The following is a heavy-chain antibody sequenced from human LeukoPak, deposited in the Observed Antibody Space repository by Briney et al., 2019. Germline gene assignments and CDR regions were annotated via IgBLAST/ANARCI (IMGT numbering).Heavy chain of an antibody. J-gene: IGHJ5*02. V-gene: IGHV4-39*07. CDR3: ARSGADYIWGSYRFGSWFDP. CDR1: GVSISSGSNY. Sequence: SETLSLTCSVSGVSISSGSNYWGWIRQPPGKTLEWIGSIYSSGSTYYNPSLKSRVIILFDTAKNHFSLNLSSVTAADTAVYYCARSGADYIWGSYRFGSWFDPWGQGTLVTVSS. D-gene: IGHD3-16*02. CDR2: IYSSGST.